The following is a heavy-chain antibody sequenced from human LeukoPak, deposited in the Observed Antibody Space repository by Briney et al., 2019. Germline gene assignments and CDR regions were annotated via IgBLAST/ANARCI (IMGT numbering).Heavy chain of an antibody. CDR3: ARGAGDFWSGYHNCFDP. V-gene: IGHV3-21*01. J-gene: IGHJ5*02. Sequence: GGSLRLSCAASGFTFSGYSMNWIRQAPGKGLEWVSSISSSGTDIHYADSVKGRFTISRDNAKNSLYLEMNSLRAEDTAVYYCARGAGDFWSGYHNCFDPWGQGTLVSVSS. CDR2: ISSSGTDI. D-gene: IGHD3-3*01. CDR1: GFTFSGYS.